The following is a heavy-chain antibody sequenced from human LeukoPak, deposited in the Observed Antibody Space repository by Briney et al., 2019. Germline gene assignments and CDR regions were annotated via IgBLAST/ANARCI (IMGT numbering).Heavy chain of an antibody. CDR1: GGTFSRYA. Sequence: GASVKVSCKASGGTFSRYAISWVRQAPGQGLEWMGWMNPNSGNTGYAQKFQGRVTITRNTSISTAYMELSSLRSEDTAVYYCVTPSRSPHTGVVFDIWGQGTMVTVSS. V-gene: IGHV1-8*03. CDR2: MNPNSGNT. J-gene: IGHJ3*02. CDR3: VTPSRSPHTGVVFDI.